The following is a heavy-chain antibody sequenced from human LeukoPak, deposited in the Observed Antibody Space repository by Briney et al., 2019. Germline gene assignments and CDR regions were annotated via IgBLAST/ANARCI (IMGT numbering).Heavy chain of an antibody. Sequence: PSETLSLTCAVYGGSFSGYYWSWIRQSPGKGLEWMGDINHCGSTNYNPSLKSRVTISVDTSKNHFSLKLSSVPAADTAVYYCARGVGGHYYDSSGLSHTFDYWGQGTLVTVSS. CDR3: ARGVGGHYYDSSGLSHTFDY. CDR1: GGSFSGYY. V-gene: IGHV4-34*01. D-gene: IGHD3-22*01. CDR2: INHCGST. J-gene: IGHJ4*02.